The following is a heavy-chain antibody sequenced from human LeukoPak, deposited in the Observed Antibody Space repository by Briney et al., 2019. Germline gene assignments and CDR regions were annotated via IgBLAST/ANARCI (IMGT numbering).Heavy chain of an antibody. V-gene: IGHV4-59*01. CDR1: GGSISNYY. CDR2: SDYSGST. CDR3: ARDIGGSYYLHY. J-gene: IGHJ4*02. Sequence: SETLSLTCRVSGGSISNYYWSWIRQPPGKGLEWIGYSDYSGSTNYSPSLKSRVTISVDTSKKQFSLKLRSVTAADTAVYYCARDIGGSYYLHYWGQGTLVTVSS. D-gene: IGHD1-26*01.